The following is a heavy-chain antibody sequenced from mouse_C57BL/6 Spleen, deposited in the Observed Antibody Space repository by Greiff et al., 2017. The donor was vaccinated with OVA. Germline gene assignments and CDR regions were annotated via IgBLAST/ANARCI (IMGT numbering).Heavy chain of an antibody. D-gene: IGHD1-1*01. Sequence: QVQLQQPGTELVKPGASVKLSCKASGYTFTSYWMHWVQQRPGQGLEWIGNINPSTGGTNYNENFKSKATLTVDKSASTAYRQLSSLTSEDSAVYYCARGDGLLRGYFDYWGQGTTLTVSS. V-gene: IGHV1-53*01. CDR1: GYTFTSYW. J-gene: IGHJ2*01. CDR3: ARGDGLLRGYFDY. CDR2: INPSTGGT.